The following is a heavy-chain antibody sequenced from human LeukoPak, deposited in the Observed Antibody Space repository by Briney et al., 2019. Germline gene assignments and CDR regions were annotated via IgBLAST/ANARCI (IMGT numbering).Heavy chain of an antibody. CDR2: IIEGGDVK. D-gene: IGHD6-19*01. J-gene: IGHJ4*02. CDR1: GFTFTNYW. V-gene: IGHV3-7*01. Sequence: PGGSLRLSCAASGFTFTNYWMSWVRQAPGKGLAWVANIIEGGDVKYYADSVKGRFTISRDNTKNSLYLQMTSLRADDTAVYYCARVGKNGWDFDHWGRGILVTVSS. CDR3: ARVGKNGWDFDH.